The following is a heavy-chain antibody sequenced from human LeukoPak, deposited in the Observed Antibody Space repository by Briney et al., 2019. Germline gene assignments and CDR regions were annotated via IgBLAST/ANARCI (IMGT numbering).Heavy chain of an antibody. J-gene: IGHJ4*02. V-gene: IGHV3-7*01. CDR2: IKQDGSQK. CDR1: GFTLSTYW. Sequence: GGSLRLSCAASGFTLSTYWMSWVRQAPGKGLEWVAHIKQDGSQKNYVDSVKGRFTISRDNAKNSLYLQMNSLRAEDTAVYYCASTPRGILTGYYSGYDYFDYWGQGTLVTVSS. CDR3: ASTPRGILTGYYSGYDYFDY. D-gene: IGHD3-9*01.